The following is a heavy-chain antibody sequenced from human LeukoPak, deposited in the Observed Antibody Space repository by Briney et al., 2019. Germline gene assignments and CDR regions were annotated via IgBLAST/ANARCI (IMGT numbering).Heavy chain of an antibody. CDR2: IYYSGST. CDR3: ARDDSSGYYYGHWDY. V-gene: IGHV4-39*02. D-gene: IGHD3-22*01. J-gene: IGHJ4*02. CDR1: GGSISSSSYY. Sequence: SETLSLTCTVSGGSISSSSYYWGWIRQPPGKGLEWTGSIYYSGSTYYNPSLKSRVTISVDTSKNQFSLKLSSVTAADTAVYYCARDDSSGYYYGHWDYWGQGTLVTVSS.